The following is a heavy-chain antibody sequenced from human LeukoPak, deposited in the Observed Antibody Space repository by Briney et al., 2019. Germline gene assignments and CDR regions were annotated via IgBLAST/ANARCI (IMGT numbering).Heavy chain of an antibody. CDR3: AKDTSSTITFDI. D-gene: IGHD2-2*01. J-gene: IGHJ3*02. CDR1: GFTLSSYG. Sequence: PGGSLRLSCAASGFTLSSYGMHWVRQAPGKGLEWVAFIRYDGSNKYYADSVKGRFTISRDNSKNTLYLQMNSLRAEDTAVYYCAKDTSSTITFDIWGQGTMVTVSS. V-gene: IGHV3-30*02. CDR2: IRYDGSNK.